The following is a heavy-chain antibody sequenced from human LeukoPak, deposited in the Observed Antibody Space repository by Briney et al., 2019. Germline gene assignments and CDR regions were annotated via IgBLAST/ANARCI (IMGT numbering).Heavy chain of an antibody. Sequence: GGSLRLSCAASGFTFSSYAMSWVRQAPGKGLEWVSAISGSGGSTYYADSVKGRFTIARDNSKNTLHLQMNSLRDEDTAVYYCAKEAVAGDYFDYWGQRTLVTVSS. CDR2: ISGSGGST. J-gene: IGHJ4*02. CDR3: AKEAVAGDYFDY. D-gene: IGHD6-19*01. CDR1: GFTFSSYA. V-gene: IGHV3-23*01.